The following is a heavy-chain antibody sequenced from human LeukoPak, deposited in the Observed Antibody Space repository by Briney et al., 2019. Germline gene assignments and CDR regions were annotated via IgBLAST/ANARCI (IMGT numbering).Heavy chain of an antibody. CDR2: ISWNSGSI. CDR1: GFTFSANW. V-gene: IGHV3-9*03. CDR3: AKDIELRDSSGYSGFDY. D-gene: IGHD3-22*01. Sequence: GGSLRLSCVASGFTFSANWMHWVRQAPGKGLEWVSGISWNSGSIGYADSVKGRFTISRDNAKNSLYLQMNSLRAEDMALYYCAKDIELRDSSGYSGFDYWGQGTLVTVSS. J-gene: IGHJ4*02.